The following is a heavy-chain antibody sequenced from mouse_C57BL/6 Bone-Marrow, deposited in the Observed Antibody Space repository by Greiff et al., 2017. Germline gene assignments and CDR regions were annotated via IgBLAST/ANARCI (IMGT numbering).Heavy chain of an antibody. Sequence: VQLQQSGAELVRPGASVKLSCTASGFNIKDDYMHWVKQRPEQGLEWIGWIDPENGDTEYASKFQGKATITADTSSNTAYLQLSSLTSEDTAVYSCTTGRYYGSSYVGWYFDVWGTGTTVTVSS. V-gene: IGHV14-4*01. CDR1: GFNIKDDY. D-gene: IGHD1-1*01. CDR2: IDPENGDT. CDR3: TTGRYYGSSYVGWYFDV. J-gene: IGHJ1*03.